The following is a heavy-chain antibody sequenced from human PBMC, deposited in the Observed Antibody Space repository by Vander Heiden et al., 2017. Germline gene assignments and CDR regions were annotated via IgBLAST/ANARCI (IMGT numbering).Heavy chain of an antibody. CDR1: GFTFSSHS. Sequence: EVQLVESGGGLVKPGGSLRLSCAASGFTFSSHSMNWVRQAPGKGLEWVSSISSSSSYIYYADSVKGRFTISRDNAKSSLYLQMNSLRAEDTAVYYCARGSGAAAGTGNYYYGMDVWGQGTTVTVSS. CDR3: ARGSGAAAGTGNYYYGMDV. D-gene: IGHD6-13*01. CDR2: ISSSSSYI. V-gene: IGHV3-21*01. J-gene: IGHJ6*02.